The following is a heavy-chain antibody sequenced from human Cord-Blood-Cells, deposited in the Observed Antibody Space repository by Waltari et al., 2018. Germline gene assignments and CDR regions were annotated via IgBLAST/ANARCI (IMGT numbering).Heavy chain of an antibody. CDR2: MNPNSGNT. CDR1: GYTFTSFD. Sequence: QVQLVQSGAEVKKPGASVKVSCQASGYTFTSFDINWVRQALGQGLEWMGWMNPNSGNTGYAQKFQGRVTMTRNTSISTAYMELSSLRSEDTAVYYCAHITGDPIWGDAFDIWGQGTMVTVSS. J-gene: IGHJ3*02. V-gene: IGHV1-8*01. D-gene: IGHD7-27*01. CDR3: AHITGDPIWGDAFDI.